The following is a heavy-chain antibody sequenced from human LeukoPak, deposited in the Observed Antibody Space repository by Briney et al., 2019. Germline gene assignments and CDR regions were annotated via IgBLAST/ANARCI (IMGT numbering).Heavy chain of an antibody. D-gene: IGHD2-21*02. CDR3: ARDRRYQLLFGTNCGDCYSGGWFDP. CDR1: GFTFSTYW. Sequence: GGSLRLSCAASGFTFSTYWMHWVRQAPGKGLVWVSRINSDGSSTSYADSVKGRFTISRDNAKNSLYLQMNSLRAEDTAVYYCARDRRYQLLFGTNCGDCYSGGWFDPWGQGTLVTVSS. J-gene: IGHJ5*02. CDR2: INSDGSST. V-gene: IGHV3-74*01.